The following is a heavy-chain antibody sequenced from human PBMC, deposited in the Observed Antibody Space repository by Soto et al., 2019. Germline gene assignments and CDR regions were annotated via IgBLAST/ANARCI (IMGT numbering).Heavy chain of an antibody. CDR1: GFTFSDYY. V-gene: IGHV3-11*01. CDR3: ARVPNQYCSSTSCYSGFYYYYYMDV. J-gene: IGHJ6*03. CDR2: ISSSGSTI. Sequence: GGSLRLSCAASGFTFSDYYMSWIRQAPGKGLEWVSYISSSGSTIYYADSVKGRFTISRDNAKNSLYLQMNSLRAEDTAVYYCARVPNQYCSSTSCYSGFYYYYYMDVWGKGTTVTVSS. D-gene: IGHD2-2*01.